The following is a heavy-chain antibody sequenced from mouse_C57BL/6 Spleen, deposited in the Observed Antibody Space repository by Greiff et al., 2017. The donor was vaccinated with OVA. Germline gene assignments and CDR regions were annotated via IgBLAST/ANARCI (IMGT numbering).Heavy chain of an antibody. CDR1: GFSLTSYG. J-gene: IGHJ4*01. V-gene: IGHV2-2*01. D-gene: IGHD4-1*01. Sequence: VKLVESGPGLVQPSQSLSITCTVSGFSLTSYGVHWVRQSPGKGLEWLGVIWRGGSTDYNAAFISRLIISKDNSKSQVFFKMNSLQADDTAIYYCASELGRYAMDYWGQGTSVTVSS. CDR3: ASELGRYAMDY. CDR2: IWRGGST.